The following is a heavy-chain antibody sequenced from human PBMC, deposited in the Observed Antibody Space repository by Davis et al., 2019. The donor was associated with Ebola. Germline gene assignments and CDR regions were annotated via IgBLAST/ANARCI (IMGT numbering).Heavy chain of an antibody. J-gene: IGHJ4*02. V-gene: IGHV4-30-4*07. D-gene: IGHD6-19*01. CDR1: GGSISSGGYS. CDR2: IYYSGS. Sequence: MPSETLSLTCAVSGGSISSGGYSWSWIRQPPGKGLEWIGYIYYSGSYYNPSLKSRVTISVDTSKNQFSLKLSSVTAADTAVYFCAGAGYSSGWNFASWGQGTLVTVSS. CDR3: AGAGYSSGWNFAS.